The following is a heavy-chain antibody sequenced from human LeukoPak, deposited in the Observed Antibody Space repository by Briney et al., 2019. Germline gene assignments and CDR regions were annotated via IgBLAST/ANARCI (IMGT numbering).Heavy chain of an antibody. J-gene: IGHJ4*02. V-gene: IGHV4-61*01. CDR2: TYYTGNS. CDR1: GGSVSSDNYY. CDR3: ARASGYLFDY. Sequence: PSETLSLTCTVSGGSVSSDNYYWTWIRQPPGKGLEWIGCTYYTGNSNYNPSLKSRVTISLDTSKNQFSLKLSSVTAADTAVYYCARASGYLFDYWGQGTLVTVSS. D-gene: IGHD5-18*01.